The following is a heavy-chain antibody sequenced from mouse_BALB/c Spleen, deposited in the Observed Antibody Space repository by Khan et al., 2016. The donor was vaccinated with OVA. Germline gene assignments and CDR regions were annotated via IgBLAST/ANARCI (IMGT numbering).Heavy chain of an antibody. V-gene: IGHV5-9-1*01. CDR3: ASGSYGWFAY. CDR2: ISSAGTYT. J-gene: IGHJ3*01. Sequence: EVELVESGGGLVKPGGSLKLSCAASGFTFSSFAMSWVRQTPEKRLEWVATISSAGTYTYYPDSVKGRFTISRDNAKNTLYLQMNSLRSEDTAMDDCASGSYGWFAYWGQGTLVTVSA. D-gene: IGHD1-1*02. CDR1: GFTFSSFA.